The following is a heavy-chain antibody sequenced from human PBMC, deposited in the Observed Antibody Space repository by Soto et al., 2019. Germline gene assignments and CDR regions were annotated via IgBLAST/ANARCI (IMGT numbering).Heavy chain of an antibody. CDR1: GFTFGDYA. D-gene: IGHD3-16*01. V-gene: IGHV3-49*04. J-gene: IGHJ3*01. CDR2: IRSKAYGGTT. CDR3: TRDAQECPGASYAGIS. Sequence: EVQLVESGGSLVQPVRSLRLSCTASGFTFGDYAMSWVRQAPGKGLECVGFIRSKAYGGTTEYAASVKGRFTISRDDSQSIAYLQMNSLQAEDTAVYDCTRDAQECPGASYAGISWCQGTMVTVSS.